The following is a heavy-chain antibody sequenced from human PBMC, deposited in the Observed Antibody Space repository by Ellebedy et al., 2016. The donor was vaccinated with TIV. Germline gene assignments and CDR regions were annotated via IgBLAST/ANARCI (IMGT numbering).Heavy chain of an antibody. V-gene: IGHV3-33*01. J-gene: IGHJ5*02. D-gene: IGHD3/OR15-3a*01. CDR1: GFIFSTYA. Sequence: GGSLRLXXAASGFIFSTYAMHWVRQAPGKGLEWAAVIWYDGSNRYYADSVKGRFTISRDNSKNTVYLQMSSLRVEDTAVYYCAREGLARRGEFDPWGQGTLVTVSS. CDR2: IWYDGSNR. CDR3: AREGLARRGEFDP.